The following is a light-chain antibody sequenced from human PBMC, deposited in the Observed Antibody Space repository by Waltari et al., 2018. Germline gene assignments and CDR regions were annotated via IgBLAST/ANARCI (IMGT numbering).Light chain of an antibody. CDR1: SSTIGNND. CDR2: DRP. J-gene: IGLJ3*02. CDR3: GTWDSSLSAWV. V-gene: IGLV1-51*01. Sequence: QSVLTQPPSVSAAPGQKVTISCSGSSSTIGNNDVSWYQPLPGAAPKLLIYDRPKRASGIPDGFAGSKSGTSATLGITGLQTGDEADYYGGTWDSSLSAWVFGGGTKLTVL.